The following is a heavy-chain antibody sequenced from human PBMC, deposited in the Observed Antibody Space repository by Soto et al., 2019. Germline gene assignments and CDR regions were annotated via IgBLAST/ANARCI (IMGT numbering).Heavy chain of an antibody. V-gene: IGHV1-2*02. CDR3: ARVGIAAFRGNWFDP. CDR2: INPNSGDT. J-gene: IGHJ5*02. D-gene: IGHD6-13*01. Sequence: QVQLVQSGAEVKKPGASVKVSCKASGYTFTAYYIHWVRQAPGQGLEWMGWINPNSGDTQYAQKFQGRVTMTRDTSIRTAYMELSRLRSEDTAVYYCARVGIAAFRGNWFDPWGQGTLVTVSS. CDR1: GYTFTAYY.